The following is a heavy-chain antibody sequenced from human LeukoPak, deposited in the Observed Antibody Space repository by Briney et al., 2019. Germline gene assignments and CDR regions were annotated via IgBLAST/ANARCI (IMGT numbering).Heavy chain of an antibody. Sequence: SETLSLTCTVSGGSISSGSYYWSWIRQPAGKGLEWIGRIYTSGSTNYNPSLKSRVTISVDTSKNQFSLKLSSVTAADTAVYYCARTLGIAGAGPAGYFQHWGQGTLVTVSS. CDR2: IYTSGST. V-gene: IGHV4-61*02. D-gene: IGHD6-19*01. CDR3: ARTLGIAGAGPAGYFQH. J-gene: IGHJ1*01. CDR1: GGSISSGSYY.